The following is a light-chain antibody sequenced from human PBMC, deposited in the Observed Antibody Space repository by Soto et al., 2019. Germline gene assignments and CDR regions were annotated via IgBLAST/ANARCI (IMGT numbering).Light chain of an antibody. CDR3: CSYAGSSTYV. CDR1: SSFVGSYNL. V-gene: IGLV2-23*02. CDR2: EVS. J-gene: IGLJ1*01. Sequence: QSVLTQPASGSGFPGQSITISCTGTSSFVGSYNLVSWYQQHPGKAPKLMIYEVSKRPSGVSNRFSGSKSGNTASLTISGLQAEDEADYYCCSYAGSSTYVFGTGTKVTVL.